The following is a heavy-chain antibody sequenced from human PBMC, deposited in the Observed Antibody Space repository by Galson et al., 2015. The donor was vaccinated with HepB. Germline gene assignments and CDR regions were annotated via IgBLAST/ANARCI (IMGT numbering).Heavy chain of an antibody. CDR1: GGPFSNYH. V-gene: IGHV1-69*06. J-gene: IGHJ2*01. CDR2: IIPIFGPA. Sequence: SVKVSCKASGGPFSNYHISWVRQAPGQGLEWMGGIIPIFGPANYAQRFQDRVTITADKSTSTVFMELRSLISEDSAMYYCAKIGDSNWYFDLWGRGTLVTVS. D-gene: IGHD2/OR15-2a*01. CDR3: AKIGDSNWYFDL.